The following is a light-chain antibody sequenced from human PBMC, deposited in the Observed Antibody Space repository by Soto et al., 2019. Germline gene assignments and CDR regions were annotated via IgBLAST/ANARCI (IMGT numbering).Light chain of an antibody. CDR3: QQSYSTTWT. Sequence: DIQMTQSPSTLPASVGDRVTITCRASPSSSNWLAWYQQTPGTAPNLLIYHASTLESGVPSRFSGSGSGTDVTLTISSLQPDVFATYSCQQSYSTTWTFGQGTKVDI. CDR2: HAS. CDR1: PSSSNW. V-gene: IGKV1-5*01. J-gene: IGKJ1*01.